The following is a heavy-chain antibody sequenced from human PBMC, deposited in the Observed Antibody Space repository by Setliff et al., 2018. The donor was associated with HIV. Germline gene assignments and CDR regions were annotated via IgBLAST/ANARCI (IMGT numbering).Heavy chain of an antibody. D-gene: IGHD5-18*01. J-gene: IGHJ4*02. Sequence: GGSLRLSCAASGFTFMNYAMSWVRQAPGKGLAWVSTISGSGGNTYYADFVKGRFTIARDDTKNTVSLQMTNLEPGDTAMYYCAKGGYGGAYYVAGYWGQGTKVTVSS. CDR1: GFTFMNYA. CDR3: AKGGYGGAYYVAGY. CDR2: ISGSGGNT. V-gene: IGHV3-23*01.